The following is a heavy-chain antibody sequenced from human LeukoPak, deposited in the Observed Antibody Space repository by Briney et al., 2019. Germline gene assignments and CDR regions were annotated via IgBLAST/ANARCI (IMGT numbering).Heavy chain of an antibody. V-gene: IGHV4-59*01. CDR3: ARAAYSSGFYFFDS. Sequence: SETLSLTCTVSGGSISSYYWSWIRQPPGKGLEWIGYIYYSGSTNYNPSLKSRVTISIDTSTNQFSLKLNSVTAADTAVYYCARAAYSSGFYFFDSWGQGTLVTVSS. CDR2: IYYSGST. CDR1: GGSISSYY. J-gene: IGHJ4*02. D-gene: IGHD3-22*01.